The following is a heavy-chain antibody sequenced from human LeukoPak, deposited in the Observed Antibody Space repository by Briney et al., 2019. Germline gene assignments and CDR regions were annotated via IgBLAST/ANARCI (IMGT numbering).Heavy chain of an antibody. Sequence: SVKVSCKASGGTFSSYAISWVRQAPGQGLEWMGGIIPLFGTPNYAQKFQGRVSITADEFTSTAYMELSSLRSEDTAVYYCARGWLAETTVVTPYNYWGQGTLVTVSS. V-gene: IGHV1-69*13. J-gene: IGHJ4*02. D-gene: IGHD4-23*01. CDR3: ARGWLAETTVVTPYNY. CDR1: GGTFSSYA. CDR2: IIPLFGTP.